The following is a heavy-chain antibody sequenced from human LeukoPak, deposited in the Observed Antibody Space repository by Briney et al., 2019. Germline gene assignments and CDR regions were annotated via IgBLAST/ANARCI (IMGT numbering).Heavy chain of an antibody. V-gene: IGHV4-38-2*01. Sequence: SETLSLTCAVSGYSISSGYYWGWSRQPPGKGLEWIGSIYHSGSTYYNPSLKSRVTISVDTSKNQFSLKLSSVTAADTAVYYYARLYYGGITYYYYYMDVWGKGTTVTVSS. CDR3: ARLYYGGITYYYYYMDV. CDR1: GYSISSGYY. CDR2: IYHSGST. D-gene: IGHD4-23*01. J-gene: IGHJ6*03.